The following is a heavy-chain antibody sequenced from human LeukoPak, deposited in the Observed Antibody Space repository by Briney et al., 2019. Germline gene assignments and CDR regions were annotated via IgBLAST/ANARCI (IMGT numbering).Heavy chain of an antibody. CDR3: ARPRYDSSGYRRYYFDY. CDR1: GYTFTGYY. J-gene: IGHJ4*02. CDR2: INPNSGGT. D-gene: IGHD3-22*01. Sequence: ASVKVSRKASGYTFTGYYMHWVRQAPGQGLEWMGRINPNSGGTNYAQKFQGRVTMTRDTSISTAFMELSRLRSDDTAVYYCARPRYDSSGYRRYYFDYWGQGTLVTVSS. V-gene: IGHV1-2*06.